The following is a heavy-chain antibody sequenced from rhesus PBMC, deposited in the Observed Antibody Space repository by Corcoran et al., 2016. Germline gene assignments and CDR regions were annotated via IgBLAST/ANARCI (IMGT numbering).Heavy chain of an antibody. CDR3: ASGDEYSYY. Sequence: QLQLQESGPGLVKPSETLSVTCAVSGGSISSSYWSWIRQAPGKGLEWIGYIYDSGSSTNYNPSLKSRVTLSVDTSKNQLSLKLSSVTAADTAVYYCASGDEYSYYWGQGVLVTVSS. J-gene: IGHJ4*01. CDR1: GGSISSSY. CDR2: IYDSGSST. D-gene: IGHD2-33*01. V-gene: IGHV4-169*02.